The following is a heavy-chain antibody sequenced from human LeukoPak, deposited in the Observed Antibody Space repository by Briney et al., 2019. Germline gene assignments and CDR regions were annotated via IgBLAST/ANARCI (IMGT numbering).Heavy chain of an antibody. D-gene: IGHD2-2*01. V-gene: IGHV1-2*02. Sequence: ASVKVSCKASGYTFTGYYMHWVRQAPGQGLEWMGWINPNSGGTNYAQKFQGRVTMTRDTSISTAYMELSRLRSDDTAVYYCAKGASPQIVAVPAAGGHDAFDIWGQGTMVTVTS. CDR1: GYTFTGYY. CDR2: INPNSGGT. CDR3: AKGASPQIVAVPAAGGHDAFDI. J-gene: IGHJ3*02.